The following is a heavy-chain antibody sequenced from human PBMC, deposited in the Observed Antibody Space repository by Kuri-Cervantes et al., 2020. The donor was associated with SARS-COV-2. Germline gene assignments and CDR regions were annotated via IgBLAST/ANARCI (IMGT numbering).Heavy chain of an antibody. D-gene: IGHD2-2*01. V-gene: IGHV4-59*12. CDR3: ARGQSCSSTSCYRGAYYYYYMDV. Sequence: SETLSLTCAVYGGSFSGYYWGWIRQPPGKGLEWIGYIYYSGSTNYNPSLKSRVTISVDTSKNQFSLKLSSVTAADTAVYYCARGQSCSSTSCYRGAYYYYYMDVWGKGTTVTVSS. J-gene: IGHJ6*03. CDR1: GGSFSGYY. CDR2: IYYSGST.